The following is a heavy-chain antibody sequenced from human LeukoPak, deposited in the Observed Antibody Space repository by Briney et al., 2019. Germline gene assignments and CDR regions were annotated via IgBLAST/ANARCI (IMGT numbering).Heavy chain of an antibody. D-gene: IGHD1-26*01. J-gene: IGHJ3*02. CDR3: ARETSLMGATVGSAFDI. V-gene: IGHV4-59*01. Sequence: PSETLSLTCTVSGGSISSYYWSWIRQPPGKGLEWIGYIYYIGSTNYNPSLKSRVTISVDTSKNQFSLKLSSVTAADTAVYYCARETSLMGATVGSAFDIWGQGTMVTVSS. CDR2: IYYIGST. CDR1: GGSISSYY.